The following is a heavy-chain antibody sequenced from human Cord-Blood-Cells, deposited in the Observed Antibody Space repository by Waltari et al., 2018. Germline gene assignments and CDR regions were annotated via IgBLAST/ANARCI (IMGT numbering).Heavy chain of an antibody. D-gene: IGHD3-3*01. CDR1: GGSFSGYY. J-gene: IGHJ4*02. V-gene: IGHV4-34*01. CDR2: INHSGST. Sequence: QVQLQQWGAGLLKPSETLSLTCAVYGGSFSGYYWSWIRQPPGKGLEWIGEINHSGSTNSNPPSKSRVPIQVEPPKNHFSRNLSSVTAADRALYSGARGGIWGGYYNFDSWARGTLFTV. CDR3: ARGGIWGGYYNFDS.